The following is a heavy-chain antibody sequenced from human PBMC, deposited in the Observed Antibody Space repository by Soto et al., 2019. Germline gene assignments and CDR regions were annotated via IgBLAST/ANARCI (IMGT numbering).Heavy chain of an antibody. J-gene: IGHJ4*02. D-gene: IGHD5-18*01. CDR2: ISNSGST. Sequence: PSDTLSLTCTVSGGSVTSDEDYWTWISQSPGKGPEWIGYISNSGSTGYNPSLKTRLSMSVDRFKNQFTLRLTSVTAADTAVYFCATESGSTYGYFDHWGQGTQVTVSS. V-gene: IGHV4-30-4*02. CDR1: GGSVTSDEDY. CDR3: ATESGSTYGYFDH.